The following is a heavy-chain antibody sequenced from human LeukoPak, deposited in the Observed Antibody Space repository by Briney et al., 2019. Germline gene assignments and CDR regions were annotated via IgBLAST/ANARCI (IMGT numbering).Heavy chain of an antibody. Sequence: GGSLRLSCVGSGFTFSNSGMNWVRQVPGKGLEWVAFISSSGSSIYYADSVKGRFTISRDNAKKSLDLQMNSVRAEDTAVYYCAKDRITMVRGVTLPPDYWGQGTLVTVSS. CDR1: GFTFSNSG. CDR3: AKDRITMVRGVTLPPDY. J-gene: IGHJ4*02. D-gene: IGHD3-10*01. CDR2: ISSSGSSI. V-gene: IGHV3-48*04.